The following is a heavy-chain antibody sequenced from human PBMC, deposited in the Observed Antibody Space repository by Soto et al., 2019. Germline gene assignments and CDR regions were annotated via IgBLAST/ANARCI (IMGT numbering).Heavy chain of an antibody. Sequence: PGGSLRLSCAASGFTFSSYSMNWVRQAPGKGLEWVSSISSSSSYIYYADSVKGRFTISRDNAKNSLYLQMNSLRAEDTAVYYCARALSVRGVNLHDLWGQGTLVTVSS. CDR3: ARALSVRGVNLHDL. D-gene: IGHD3-10*01. J-gene: IGHJ5*02. CDR1: GFTFSSYS. V-gene: IGHV3-21*01. CDR2: ISSSSSYI.